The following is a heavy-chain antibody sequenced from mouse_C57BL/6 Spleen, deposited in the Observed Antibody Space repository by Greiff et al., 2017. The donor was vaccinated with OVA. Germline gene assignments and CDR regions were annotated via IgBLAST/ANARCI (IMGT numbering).Heavy chain of an antibody. V-gene: IGHV7-1*01. Sequence: EVQGVESGGGLVQSGRSLRLSCATSGFTFSDFYMEWVRQAPGKGLEWIAASRNKANDYTTEYSASVKGRFIVSRDTSQSILYLQMNALRAEDTAIYYCARDDYDGYFMDYWGQGTSVTVSS. J-gene: IGHJ4*01. CDR1: GFTFSDFY. CDR2: SRNKANDYTT. CDR3: ARDDYDGYFMDY. D-gene: IGHD2-3*01.